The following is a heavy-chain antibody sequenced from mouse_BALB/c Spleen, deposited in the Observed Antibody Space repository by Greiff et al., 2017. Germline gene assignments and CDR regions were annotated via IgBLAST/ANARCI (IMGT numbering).Heavy chain of an antibody. CDR3: TRGGYGNYVYYAMDY. Sequence: EVKLVESGGGLVKPGGSLKLSCAASGFTFSSYTMSWVRQTPEKRLEWVATISSGGSYTYYPDSVKGRFTISRDNAKNTLYLQMSSLKSEDTAMYYCTRGGYGNYVYYAMDYWGQGTSVTVSS. D-gene: IGHD2-10*02. CDR1: GFTFSSYT. J-gene: IGHJ4*01. V-gene: IGHV5-6-4*01. CDR2: ISSGGSYT.